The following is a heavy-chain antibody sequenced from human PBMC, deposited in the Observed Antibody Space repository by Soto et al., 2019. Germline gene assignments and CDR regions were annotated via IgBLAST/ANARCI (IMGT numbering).Heavy chain of an antibody. D-gene: IGHD2-15*01. V-gene: IGHV4-39*01. CDR1: GGSISSSSYY. J-gene: IGHJ4*02. CDR2: IYYSGST. Sequence: QLQLQESGPGLVKPSETLSLTCTVSGGSISSSSYYWGWIRQPPGKGLEWIGSIYYSGSTYYNPSLKRRVTISVDTSKTQFSLQLSSVTGADTAVYYCARHTPAISISDHWGQGTLVTVSS. CDR3: ARHTPAISISDH.